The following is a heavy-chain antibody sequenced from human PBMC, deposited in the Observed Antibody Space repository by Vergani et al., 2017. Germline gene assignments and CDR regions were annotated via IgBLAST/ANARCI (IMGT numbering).Heavy chain of an antibody. D-gene: IGHD6-13*01. V-gene: IGHV6-1*01. CDR1: GDSVSSNSAA. J-gene: IGHJ4*02. Sequence: QVQLQQSGPGLVKPSQTLSLTCAISGDSVSSNSAAWNWIRQSPSRGLEWLGRTYYRSKWYNDYAVSVKSRITINPDTSKNQFSLQLNSVTPEHTAVYYCARSPYMSAADRDGPAGIDYWGQGTLVTVSS. CDR2: TYYRSKWYN. CDR3: ARSPYMSAADRDGPAGIDY.